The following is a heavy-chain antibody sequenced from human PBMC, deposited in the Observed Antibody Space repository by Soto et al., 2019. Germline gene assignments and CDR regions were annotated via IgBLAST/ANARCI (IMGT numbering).Heavy chain of an antibody. Sequence: ASVKVSCNVSGYTLTELSMHLVRQAPGKGLEWMGGFDPEDGETIYAQKFQGRVTMTEDTSTDTAYMELSSLRSEDTAVYYCARLDPMYSSSWYWVENYYYGMDVWGQGTTVTVSS. J-gene: IGHJ6*02. D-gene: IGHD6-13*01. CDR1: GYTLTELS. V-gene: IGHV1-24*01. CDR2: FDPEDGET. CDR3: ARLDPMYSSSWYWVENYYYGMDV.